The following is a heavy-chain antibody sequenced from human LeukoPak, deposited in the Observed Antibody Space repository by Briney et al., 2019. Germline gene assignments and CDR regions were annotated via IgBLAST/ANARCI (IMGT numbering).Heavy chain of an antibody. D-gene: IGHD1-26*01. V-gene: IGHV4-59*03. J-gene: IGHJ4*02. Sequence: SETLSLTCTVSGGSISGYYWSWIRQPPGKGLEWIGYIYYSGSTKYNPSLQSRVTISVDTSKNQGSLKQRSVSAADSAVYSCATNTGSYFAWFDYWGQGTLVTVSS. CDR3: ATNTGSYFAWFDY. CDR2: IYYSGST. CDR1: GGSISGYY.